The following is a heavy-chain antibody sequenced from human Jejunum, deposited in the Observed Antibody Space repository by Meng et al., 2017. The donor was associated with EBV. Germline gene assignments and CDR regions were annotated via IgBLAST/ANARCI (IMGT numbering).Heavy chain of an antibody. Sequence: QVQLVQAGAEVKKPGAPVKVSCKASGYTFTSDGISWWRQAPGQGLEWMAWISAYNGKTNYAQNLQGRVTLTTDTSTTTTYMELRSLRSDDTAVYYCARDGPDYGNYINFDYWGQGTLVTVSS. J-gene: IGHJ4*02. CDR2: ISAYNGKT. CDR1: GYTFTSDG. D-gene: IGHD4-11*01. CDR3: ARDGPDYGNYINFDY. V-gene: IGHV1-18*01.